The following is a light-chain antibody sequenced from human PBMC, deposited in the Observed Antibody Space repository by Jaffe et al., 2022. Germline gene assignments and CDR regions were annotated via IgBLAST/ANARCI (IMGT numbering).Light chain of an antibody. V-gene: IGKV1-17*01. CDR2: AAS. Sequence: DIQMTQSPSSLSASVGDRVTITCRASQDIRHDLGWYQHKPGKAPKRLIYAASTLQSGVPSRFSGSGSGTEFTLTISSLQPEDFATYYCLQYKSYPPAFGGGTQVDIK. CDR1: QDIRHD. J-gene: IGKJ4*01. CDR3: LQYKSYPPA.